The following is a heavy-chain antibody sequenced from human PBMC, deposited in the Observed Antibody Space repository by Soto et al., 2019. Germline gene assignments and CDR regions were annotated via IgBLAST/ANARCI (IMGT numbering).Heavy chain of an antibody. CDR3: ARGGNRYSNVASGVGGFDY. D-gene: IGHD5-12*01. J-gene: IGHJ4*02. CDR2: VYHTGAT. Sequence: LSLTCTVSGASISSSYWSWILQSPERGLEWIAYVYHTGATNYNPSLKSRVTISLDTSKGQFSLNLTSLTTADTAVYFCARGGNRYSNVASGVGGFDYWGQGSLVTVSS. V-gene: IGHV4-59*01. CDR1: GASISSSY.